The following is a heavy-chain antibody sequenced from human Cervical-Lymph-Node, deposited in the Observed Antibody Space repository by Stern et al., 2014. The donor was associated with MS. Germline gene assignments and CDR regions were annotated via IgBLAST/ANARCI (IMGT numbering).Heavy chain of an antibody. CDR2: IYYSGST. CDR1: GDSISSKNYY. D-gene: IGHD4-17*01. V-gene: IGHV4-39*01. CDR3: ARLKRSRSPDRRPYGMDV. Sequence: QVQLQESGPGPVKPSETLSLTCTVSGDSISSKNYYWGWIRQSPGKGLEWIGSIYYSGSTFYNPSLKSRVTIFVDTSHEQVLLRLCSVTAADTAVYYCARLKRSRSPDRRPYGMDVWGQGTTVTVSS. J-gene: IGHJ6*02.